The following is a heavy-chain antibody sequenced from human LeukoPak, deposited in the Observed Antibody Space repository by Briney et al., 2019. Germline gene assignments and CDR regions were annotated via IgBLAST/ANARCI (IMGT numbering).Heavy chain of an antibody. CDR3: ASLGRVGYCSSTSCYHAVYDY. V-gene: IGHV1-69*13. D-gene: IGHD2-2*01. Sequence: SVKVSCKASGGTFSSYAISWVRQAPGQGLEWMGGIIPIFGTANYAQKFQGRVTITAEGSTSTAYMELSSLRSEDTAVYYCASLGRVGYCSSTSCYHAVYDYWGQGTLVTVSS. CDR1: GGTFSSYA. J-gene: IGHJ4*02. CDR2: IIPIFGTA.